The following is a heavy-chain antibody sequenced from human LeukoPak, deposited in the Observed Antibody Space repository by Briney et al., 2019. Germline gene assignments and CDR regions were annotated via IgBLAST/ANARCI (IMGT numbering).Heavy chain of an antibody. Sequence: GGSLRLSCAASGFTFSSYWMSWVRQAPGKGLEWVANIKKDGTEKKYVDSVKGRFTISRDNAKNSLYPQMNSLRVEDTAVYYCARSGDNYYYHYMDVWGKGTTVTVSS. CDR1: GFTFSSYW. J-gene: IGHJ6*03. V-gene: IGHV3-7*01. CDR3: ARSGDNYYYHYMDV. CDR2: IKKDGTEK. D-gene: IGHD1-26*01.